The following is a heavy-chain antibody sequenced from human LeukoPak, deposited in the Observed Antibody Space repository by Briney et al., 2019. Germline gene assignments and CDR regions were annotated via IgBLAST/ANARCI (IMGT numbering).Heavy chain of an antibody. CDR3: ATLYAGSTDY. V-gene: IGHV3-74*01. D-gene: IGHD2-8*01. J-gene: IGHJ4*02. Sequence: GGSLRLSRAASGFTFSSYWMNWVRQAPGKGLVWVARIKPDGSSISSADSVKGRFTISRDNAKNTLYLQMNSLRAEDTAVYYCATLYAGSTDYWGRGTLVTVSS. CDR2: IKPDGSSI. CDR1: GFTFSSYW.